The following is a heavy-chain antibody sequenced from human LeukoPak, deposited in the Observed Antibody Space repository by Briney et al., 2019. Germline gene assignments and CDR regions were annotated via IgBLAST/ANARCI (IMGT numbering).Heavy chain of an antibody. CDR2: VNREGSET. Sequence: GGSLRLSCAASGFALSSHWMTWVRQVPGRGPEWVANVNREGSETYYLASVKGRFTISKDTAKNSLYLQTNSLRAEATPLSHCARTNGTDLWGQPPTAIVSS. V-gene: IGHV3-7*03. CDR3: ARTNGTDL. CDR1: GFALSSHW. J-gene: IGHJ6*02.